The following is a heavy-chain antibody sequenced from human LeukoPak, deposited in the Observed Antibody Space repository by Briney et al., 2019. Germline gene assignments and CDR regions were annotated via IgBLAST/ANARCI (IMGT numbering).Heavy chain of an antibody. CDR3: ARAAGDYGDYGLTGAFDI. D-gene: IGHD4-17*01. CDR1: GGTFSSYA. J-gene: IGHJ3*02. CDR2: IIPILGIA. Sequence: GASVKVSCKASGGTFSSYAISWVRQAPGQGLEWMGRIIPILGIANYAQKFQGRVTITADKSTSTAYMELSSLRSEDTAVYYCARAAGDYGDYGLTGAFDIWGQGTMVTVSS. V-gene: IGHV1-69*04.